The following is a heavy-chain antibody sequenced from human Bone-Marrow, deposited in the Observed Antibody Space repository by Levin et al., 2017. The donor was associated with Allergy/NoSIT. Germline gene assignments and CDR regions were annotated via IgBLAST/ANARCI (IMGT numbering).Heavy chain of an antibody. CDR3: ARDLHGGYSFGFGVGY. CDR2: MYYGGRS. J-gene: IGHJ4*02. CDR1: GDSISSGDFY. V-gene: IGHV4-30-4*01. D-gene: IGHD5-18*01. Sequence: SETLSLTCTVSGDSISSGDFYWSWIRQPPGTGLEWIGYMYYGGRSHYNPSLQSRVTISVDTSRNQFSLKLSSMTAADTAVYYCARDLHGGYSFGFGVGYWGQGTLVTVSS.